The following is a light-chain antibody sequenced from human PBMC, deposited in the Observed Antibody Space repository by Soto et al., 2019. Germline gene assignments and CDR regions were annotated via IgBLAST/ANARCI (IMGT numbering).Light chain of an antibody. CDR2: DNN. CDR3: GTWDSSLSPWCV. CDR1: SSNIGNNY. Sequence: QSVLTQPPSVSAAPGQKVTISCSGSSSNIGNNYVSWYQQLPGTAPKLLIYDNNKRPSGIPDRFSGSKSGTSATLGITGLQTGDEADYYCGTWDSSLSPWCVFGGGTKLTVL. J-gene: IGLJ2*01. V-gene: IGLV1-51*01.